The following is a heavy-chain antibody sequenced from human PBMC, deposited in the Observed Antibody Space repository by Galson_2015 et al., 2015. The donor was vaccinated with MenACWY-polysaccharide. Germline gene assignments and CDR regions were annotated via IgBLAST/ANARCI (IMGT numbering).Heavy chain of an antibody. Sequence: SLRLSCAASGFRFEDYAMHWVRQAPGKGLAWATGISWKSITMGQADAVKGRSTISRDNAKNYIYLQMNSLEPEDTAVYYCVKGLTSIPGIAAGGFDSWGQGTLVTVSS. J-gene: IGHJ4*02. CDR3: VKGLTSIPGIAAGGFDS. CDR1: GFRFEDYA. CDR2: ISWKSITM. D-gene: IGHD6-13*01. V-gene: IGHV3-9*01.